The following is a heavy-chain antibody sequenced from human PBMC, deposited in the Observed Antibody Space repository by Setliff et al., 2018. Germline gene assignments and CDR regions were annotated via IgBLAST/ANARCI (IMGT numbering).Heavy chain of an antibody. CDR1: GYTFINYE. CDR3: AGPSTVTIFDY. CDR2: MNPNNGNT. J-gene: IGHJ4*02. Sequence: ASVKVSCKASGYTFINYEINWVRQATGQGLEWMGGMNPNNGNTGYAQKFQGRVTMTRNTSISTAYMELSSLRSEDTAVYYCAGPSTVTIFDYWGQGTLVTVSS. V-gene: IGHV1-8*02. D-gene: IGHD4-17*01.